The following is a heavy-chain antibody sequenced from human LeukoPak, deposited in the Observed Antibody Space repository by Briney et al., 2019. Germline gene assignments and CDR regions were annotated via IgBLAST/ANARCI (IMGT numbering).Heavy chain of an antibody. J-gene: IGHJ5*02. CDR3: ARMGDYYDFTP. CDR1: GGSISSGAHY. CDR2: IYYSGDT. D-gene: IGHD3-3*01. V-gene: IGHV4-31*03. Sequence: SETLSLTCTVSGGSISSGAHYWSWIRQHPGAGLEWIGCIYYSGDTYYNPSLKSRVTLSVDTSKNQFSLRLSSVTAADTAVYYCARMGDYYDFTPWGQGTLVTVSS.